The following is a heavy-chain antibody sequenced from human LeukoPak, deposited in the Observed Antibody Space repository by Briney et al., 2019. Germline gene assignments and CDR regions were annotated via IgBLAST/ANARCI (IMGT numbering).Heavy chain of an antibody. CDR3: AKCWGPDYGELGEGY. Sequence: GGSLRLSCAASGFTFSSYAMSWVRQAPGKGLGWVSAISGSGGSTYYADSVKGWFTISRDNSKNTLYLQMNSLRAEDTAVYYCAKCWGPDYGELGEGYWGQGTLVTVSS. CDR1: GFTFSSYA. V-gene: IGHV3-23*01. J-gene: IGHJ4*02. D-gene: IGHD4-17*01. CDR2: ISGSGGST.